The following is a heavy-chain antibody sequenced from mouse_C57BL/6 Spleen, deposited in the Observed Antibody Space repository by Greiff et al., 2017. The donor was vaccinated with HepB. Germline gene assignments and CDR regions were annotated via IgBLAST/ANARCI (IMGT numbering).Heavy chain of an antibody. CDR2: IYPGDGDT. Sequence: VKLVESGPELVKPGASVKISCKASGYAFSSSWMNWVKQRPGKGLEWIGRIYPGDGDTNYNGKFKGKATLTADKSSSTAYMQLSSLTSEDSAVYFCARSDDGYYEYYFDYWGQGTTLTVSS. D-gene: IGHD2-3*01. CDR1: GYAFSSSW. J-gene: IGHJ2*01. V-gene: IGHV1-82*01. CDR3: ARSDDGYYEYYFDY.